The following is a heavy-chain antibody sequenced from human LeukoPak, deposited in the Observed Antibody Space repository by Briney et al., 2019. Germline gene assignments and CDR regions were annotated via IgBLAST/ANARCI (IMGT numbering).Heavy chain of an antibody. V-gene: IGHV4-39*01. Sequence: SETLSLTCTVSGVSISSSSSYWGWIRQPPGKGLEWIGSIYYSGSTYYNPSLKSRVTISVDTSKNQFSLKLSSMTAADTAVYYCARGWFGVLGFDPWGQGTLVTVSS. D-gene: IGHD3-10*01. J-gene: IGHJ5*02. CDR2: IYYSGST. CDR3: ARGWFGVLGFDP. CDR1: GVSISSSSSY.